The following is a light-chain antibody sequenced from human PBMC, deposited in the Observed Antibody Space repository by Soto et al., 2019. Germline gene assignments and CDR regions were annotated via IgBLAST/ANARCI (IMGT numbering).Light chain of an antibody. V-gene: IGKV3-20*01. J-gene: IGKJ1*01. CDR3: QHCGNSRWT. Sequence: EIVLTQSPGTLSLSPGERATLSCRASQSVASRNLAWYQQKSGQAPRLLIYGASSRAIHTPDRFSGSGSGTDFTLTISGLEPEVFAVYYCQHCGNSRWTFGQGTKVEI. CDR2: GAS. CDR1: QSVASRN.